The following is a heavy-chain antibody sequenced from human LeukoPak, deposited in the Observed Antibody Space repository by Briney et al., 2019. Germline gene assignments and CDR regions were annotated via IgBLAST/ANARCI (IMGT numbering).Heavy chain of an antibody. V-gene: IGHV3-30-3*01. CDR2: ISYDGSNK. CDR1: GFTFSSYA. D-gene: IGHD4-17*01. CDR3: ARAYGDPGLADY. J-gene: IGHJ4*02. Sequence: PGRSLRLSCAASGFTFSSYAMHWVRQAPGKGLEWVAVISYDGSNKYYADSVKGRFTISRDNSKNTLYLQMNSLRAEDTAVYYCARAYGDPGLADYWGQGTLVTVSS.